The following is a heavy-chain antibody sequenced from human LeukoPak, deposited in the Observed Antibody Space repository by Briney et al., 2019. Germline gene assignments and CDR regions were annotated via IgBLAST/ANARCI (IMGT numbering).Heavy chain of an antibody. J-gene: IGHJ4*02. CDR1: GFSVSSNH. CDR3: ARGIAAVGIVGVFGC. V-gene: IGHV3-66*01. CDR2: IYSSGNT. D-gene: IGHD6-13*01. Sequence: PGGSLRLSCAASGFSVSSNHMSWVRQAPGKGLEWVSVIYSSGNTHYADSVKGRFTISRDNSKNTLYLQMNSLRAEDTAVYYCARGIAAVGIVGVFGCWGQGTLVTVSS.